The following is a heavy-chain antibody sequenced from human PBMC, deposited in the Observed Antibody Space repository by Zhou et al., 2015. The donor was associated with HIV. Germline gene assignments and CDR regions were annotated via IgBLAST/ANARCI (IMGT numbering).Heavy chain of an antibody. J-gene: IGHJ5*02. CDR3: ARHRSLA. CDR1: GGTFSTYT. Sequence: QVQLVQSGAEVKKPGSSVKVSCKASGGTFSTYTIGWVRQAPGQGLEWMGGIIPLSGASSYVHKFQDRLTITADESTNTAYMELTGLRSEDTAVYYCARHRSLAWGQGSLVIVSP. V-gene: IGHV1-69*01. CDR2: IIPLSGAS. D-gene: IGHD3-3*01.